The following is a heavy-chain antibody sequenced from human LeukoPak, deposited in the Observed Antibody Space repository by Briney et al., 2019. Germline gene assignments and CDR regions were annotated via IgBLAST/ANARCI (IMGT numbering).Heavy chain of an antibody. CDR1: GYTFTGYY. V-gene: IGHV1-2*02. CDR3: ARELYCSGGSCYSGLFDY. CDR2: INPNSGGT. J-gene: IGHJ4*02. Sequence: GASAKVSCKASGYTFTGYYMHWVRQAPGQGLEWMGWINPNSGGTNYAQKFQGRVTMTRDTSISTAYMELSRLRSDDTAVYYCARELYCSGGSCYSGLFDYWGQGTLVTVSS. D-gene: IGHD2-15*01.